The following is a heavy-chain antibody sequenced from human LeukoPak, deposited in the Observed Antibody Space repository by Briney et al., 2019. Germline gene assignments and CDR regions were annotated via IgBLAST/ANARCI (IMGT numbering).Heavy chain of an antibody. D-gene: IGHD4-23*01. CDR1: GGSISGALYS. CDR3: ARDRDYGGNHAFDI. CDR2: IYYSGST. J-gene: IGHJ3*02. V-gene: IGHV4-39*07. Sequence: SETLSLTCSVSGGSISGALYSRVWIRQPPGKGLEWIGSIYYSGSTYYNPSLKSRVTISVDTSKNQFSLKLSSVTAADTAVYYCARDRDYGGNHAFDIWGQGTMVTVSS.